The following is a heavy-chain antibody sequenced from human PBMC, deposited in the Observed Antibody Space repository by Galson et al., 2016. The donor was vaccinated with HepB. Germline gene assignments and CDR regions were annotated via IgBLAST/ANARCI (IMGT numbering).Heavy chain of an antibody. J-gene: IGHJ4*02. Sequence: SETLSLTCGVYGGSLSGYYWHWIRQPPGKGLEWIGESSHSGTTKYNPSLKSRVTISLDSSKTHLSLKMTSMTAADTAVYYCVVWVPLERFYYWGQGALVTVSS. CDR1: GGSLSGYY. CDR2: SSHSGTT. D-gene: IGHD1-1*01. V-gene: IGHV4-34*01. CDR3: VVWVPLERFYY.